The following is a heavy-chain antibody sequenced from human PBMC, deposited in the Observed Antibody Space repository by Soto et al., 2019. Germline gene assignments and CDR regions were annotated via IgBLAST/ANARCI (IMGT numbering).Heavy chain of an antibody. D-gene: IGHD3-22*01. CDR1: GGSVSSGSYY. J-gene: IGHJ5*02. CDR3: AREGYYYDSSGYYPNWFDP. CDR2: IYYSGST. Sequence: PSETLSLTCTVSGGSVSSGSYYWSWIRQPPGKGLEWIGYIYYSGSTNYNPSLKSRVTISVDTSKNQFSLKLSSVTAADTAVYYCAREGYYYDSSGYYPNWFDPWGQGTLVTVSS. V-gene: IGHV4-61*01.